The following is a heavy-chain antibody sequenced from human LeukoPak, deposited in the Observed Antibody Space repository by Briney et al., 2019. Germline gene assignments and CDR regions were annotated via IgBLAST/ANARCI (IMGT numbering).Heavy chain of an antibody. CDR1: GFTFSSYG. Sequence: GGSLSLSWAASGFTFSSYGMHWVRQAPGKGREWVASIGYDGSNKYYADSVKGRFTISRDNSKNTLYLQMISLRAEDTAVYYCAKDGGLYGDYRTYYFDYWGQGTLVTVSS. CDR2: IGYDGSNK. CDR3: AKDGGLYGDYRTYYFDY. V-gene: IGHV3-30*02. D-gene: IGHD4-17*01. J-gene: IGHJ4*02.